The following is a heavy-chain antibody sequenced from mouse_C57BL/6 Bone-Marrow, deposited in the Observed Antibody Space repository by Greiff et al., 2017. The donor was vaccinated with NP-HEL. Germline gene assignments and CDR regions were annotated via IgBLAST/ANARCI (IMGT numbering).Heavy chain of an antibody. CDR3: ARRGSNYDY. CDR1: GYSITSGYY. J-gene: IGHJ2*01. D-gene: IGHD2-5*01. Sequence: QLQESGPGLVKPSQSLSLTCSVTGYSITSGYYWNWIRQFPGNKLEWMGYISYDGSNNYNPSLKNRISITRDTSKNQFFLKLNSVTTEDTATYYCARRGSNYDYWGQGTTLTVSS. CDR2: ISYDGSN. V-gene: IGHV3-6*01.